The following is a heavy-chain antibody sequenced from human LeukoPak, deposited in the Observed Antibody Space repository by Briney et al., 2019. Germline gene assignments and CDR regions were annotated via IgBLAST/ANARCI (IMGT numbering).Heavy chain of an antibody. CDR2: INSDGSST. D-gene: IGHD5-18*01. CDR1: GFTFSSYW. V-gene: IGHV3-74*01. J-gene: IGHJ4*02. CDR3: ASSGYSYLGADY. Sequence: GGSLRLSCAASGFTFSSYWMHWVRQVPGKGLVWVSRINSDGSSTSNADSVKGRFTISRGNAKNTLYLQMNSLRAEDTAVYYCASSGYSYLGADYWGQGTLVTVSS.